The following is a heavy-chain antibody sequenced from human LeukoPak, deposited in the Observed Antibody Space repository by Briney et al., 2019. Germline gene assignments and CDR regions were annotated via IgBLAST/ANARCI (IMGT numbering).Heavy chain of an antibody. V-gene: IGHV3-7*01. CDR2: IKQDGSEK. D-gene: IGHD5-24*01. CDR1: GFTFSSYW. Sequence: HSGGSLRLSCAASGFTFSSYWMSWVRQAPGKGLEWVANIKQDGSEKYYVDSVKGRFTISRDNSKNTLYLQMNSLRAEDTAVYYCARPDGYNYFDYWGQGTLVTVSS. CDR3: ARPDGYNYFDY. J-gene: IGHJ4*02.